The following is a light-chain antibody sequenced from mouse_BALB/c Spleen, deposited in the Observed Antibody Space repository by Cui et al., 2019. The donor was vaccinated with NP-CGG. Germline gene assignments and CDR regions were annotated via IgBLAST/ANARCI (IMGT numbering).Light chain of an antibody. CDR1: TGAVTTSNY. CDR3: ALWYSNHWV. Sequence: AVVTQESALTTSPGETVTLTCRSSTGAVTTSNYANWVQEKPYHLFTCLVGCTNNRFPGVSARFSGSLIGDKAALTITVAQTEDEAIYFCALWYSNHWVFGGGTTLTVL. CDR2: CTN. J-gene: IGLJ1*01. V-gene: IGLV1*01.